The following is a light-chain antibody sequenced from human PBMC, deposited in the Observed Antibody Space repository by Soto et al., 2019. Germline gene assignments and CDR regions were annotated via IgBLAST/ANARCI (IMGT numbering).Light chain of an antibody. CDR2: EAS. Sequence: EVVLTQSPVTLSLSPGERATLSCRASQSVSSYLAWYQQKPGQAPRLVIYEASKRATGIPARFSGSGSETDFTLTITNLEPEDFSVYFCQQWSRWPRETFGPGTTVDIK. J-gene: IGKJ3*01. CDR1: QSVSSY. V-gene: IGKV3-11*01. CDR3: QQWSRWPRET.